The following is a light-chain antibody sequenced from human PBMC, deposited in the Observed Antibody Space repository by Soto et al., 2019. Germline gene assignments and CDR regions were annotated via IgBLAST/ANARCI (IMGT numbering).Light chain of an antibody. Sequence: EIVLTQSPATLSLSPGETATLSCRASQSFSVYLAWYQQKPGQAPRLLIYDTSNRATGIPARFSGSGSGTDFTLTISSLEPEDFAIYYCQQRNDWHPGYTVGQGTKVDSK. CDR2: DTS. V-gene: IGKV3-11*01. CDR3: QQRNDWHPGYT. CDR1: QSFSVY. J-gene: IGKJ2*01.